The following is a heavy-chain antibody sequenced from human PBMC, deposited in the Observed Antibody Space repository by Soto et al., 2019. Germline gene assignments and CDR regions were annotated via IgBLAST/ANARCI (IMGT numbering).Heavy chain of an antibody. J-gene: IGHJ5*02. CDR1: GYTFSNYG. CDR2: ISLYSDGT. CDR3: ARVVPGAEAWFGP. V-gene: IGHV1-18*01. D-gene: IGHD2-2*01. Sequence: ASVKVSCKTSGYTFSNYGITWVRQAPGQPLEWLGWISLYSDGTNYAQKFQGRVSMTTDTSTTTAYMELRSVRSDDTAVYYCARVVPGAEAWFGPWGQGTLVTVSS.